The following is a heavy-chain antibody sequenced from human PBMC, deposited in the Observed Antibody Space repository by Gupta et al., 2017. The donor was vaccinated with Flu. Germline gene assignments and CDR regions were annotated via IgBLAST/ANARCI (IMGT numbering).Heavy chain of an antibody. V-gene: IGHV4-31*03. Sequence: QVQLQESAPGQVRPSETLSLTCTVSDGSISGGGYYWTWIRQHPGKGLEWIGYIYDSGNTYYHPSLKSRVSMSLDTSKNQFSLKMSSVTAADTAVYYCARAPFGRFDPWGQGTLVTVS. CDR2: IYDSGNT. CDR1: DGSISGGGYY. D-gene: IGHD3-16*01. J-gene: IGHJ5*02. CDR3: ARAPFGRFDP.